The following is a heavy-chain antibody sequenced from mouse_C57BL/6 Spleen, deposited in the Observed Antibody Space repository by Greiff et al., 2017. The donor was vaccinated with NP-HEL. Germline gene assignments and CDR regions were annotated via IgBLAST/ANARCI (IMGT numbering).Heavy chain of an antibody. CDR1: GFTFSDYY. D-gene: IGHD2-4*01. V-gene: IGHV5-16*01. CDR2: INYDGSST. J-gene: IGHJ3*01. CDR3: ARDEGSYDYDWFAY. Sequence: EVMLVESEGGLVQPGSSMKLSCTASGFTFSDYYMAWVRQVPEKGLEWVANINYDGSSTYYLDSLKSRFIISRDNAKNILYLQMSSLKSEDTATYYGARDEGSYDYDWFAYWGQGTLVTVSA.